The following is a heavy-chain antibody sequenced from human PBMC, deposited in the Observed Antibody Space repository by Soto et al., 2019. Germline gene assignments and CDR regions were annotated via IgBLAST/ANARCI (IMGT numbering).Heavy chain of an antibody. CDR1: GYSFTSYW. CDR3: ARGSDRWFGELLTHYYYYGMDV. D-gene: IGHD3-10*01. CDR2: IYPGDSDT. Sequence: GESLKISCKGSGYSFTSYWIGWVRQMPGKGLEWMGIIYPGDSDTRYSPSFQGQVTISADKPISTAYLQWSSLKASDTAMYYCARGSDRWFGELLTHYYYYGMDVWGQGTTVTVSS. V-gene: IGHV5-51*01. J-gene: IGHJ6*02.